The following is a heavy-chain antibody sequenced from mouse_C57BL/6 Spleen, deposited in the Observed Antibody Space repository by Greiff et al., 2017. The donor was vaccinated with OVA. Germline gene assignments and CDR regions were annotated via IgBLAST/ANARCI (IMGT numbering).Heavy chain of an antibody. CDR2: INPYNGGT. Sequence: EVKLQQSGPVLVKPGASVKMSCKASGYTFTDYYMNWVKQSHGKSLEWIGVINPYNGGTSYNQKFKGKATLTVDKSSSTAYMELNSLTSEDSAVYYCARAIYYYGSSLTGFDYWGQGTTLTVSS. V-gene: IGHV1-19*01. J-gene: IGHJ2*01. CDR3: ARAIYYYGSSLTGFDY. D-gene: IGHD1-1*01. CDR1: GYTFTDYY.